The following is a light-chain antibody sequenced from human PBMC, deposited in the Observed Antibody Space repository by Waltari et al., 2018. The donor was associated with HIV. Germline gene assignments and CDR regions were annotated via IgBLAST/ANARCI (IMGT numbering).Light chain of an antibody. CDR3: QHYYPSPPIT. Sequence: DIQMTQSPSSLSASVGDSVTITCRARRDLSNYIAWYQQQPGKAPKLLLDAGSRLESGDPSRFSGSGSGTDYSLTISGLQPEDFATYYCQHYYPSPPITFGQGTRLEIK. CDR1: RDLSNY. J-gene: IGKJ5*01. CDR2: AGS. V-gene: IGKV1-NL1*01.